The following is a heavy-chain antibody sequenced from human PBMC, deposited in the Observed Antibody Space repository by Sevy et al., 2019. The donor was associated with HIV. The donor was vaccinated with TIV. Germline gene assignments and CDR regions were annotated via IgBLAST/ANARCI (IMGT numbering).Heavy chain of an antibody. D-gene: IGHD3-10*01. CDR1: GFTFSDYS. V-gene: IGHV3-11*01. J-gene: IGHJ4*02. CDR2: IRSSNTI. CDR3: ARDFKGSGNYYRKYYFDY. Sequence: GESLKISCAASGFTFSDYSMSWIRQAPGKGLEWVSYIRSSNTIYYADSVKGRFTISRDNAKNSLYLQMNSLRDEDTAVYYCARDFKGSGNYYRKYYFDYWGQGTLVTVSS.